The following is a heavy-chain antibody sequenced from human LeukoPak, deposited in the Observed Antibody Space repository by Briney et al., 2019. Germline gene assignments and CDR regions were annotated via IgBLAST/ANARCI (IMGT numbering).Heavy chain of an antibody. V-gene: IGHV4-59*12. J-gene: IGHJ4*02. Sequence: SETLSLTCTVSGDSISSYYWSWIRQPPGKGLEWIGYIYHSGSTNYNPSLKSRVTISVDTSKNQFSLKLSSVTAADTAVYYCARGAIHFDYWGQGTLVTVSS. CDR1: GDSISSYY. CDR2: IYHSGST. CDR3: ARGAIHFDY. D-gene: IGHD1-26*01.